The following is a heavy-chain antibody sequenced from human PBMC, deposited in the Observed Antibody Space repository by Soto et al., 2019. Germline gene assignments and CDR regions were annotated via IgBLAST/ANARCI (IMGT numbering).Heavy chain of an antibody. CDR3: ARADYYDSSGLFDH. CDR2: IIPIFGTT. Sequence: QVQLVQSGAEVKKPGSSVKVSCEASGGTFSTCAMNWVRQAPGLGLEWMGGIIPIFGTTNYAQKFQGRVTITADKFTSTAYMELSGLRSEDTAVYFCARADYYDSSGLFDHWGQGTLVTVSS. CDR1: GGTFSTCA. V-gene: IGHV1-69*06. J-gene: IGHJ4*02. D-gene: IGHD3-22*01.